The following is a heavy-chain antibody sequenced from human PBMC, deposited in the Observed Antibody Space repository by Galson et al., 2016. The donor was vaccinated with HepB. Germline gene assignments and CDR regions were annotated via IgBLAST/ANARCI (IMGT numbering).Heavy chain of an antibody. Sequence: SLRLSCAASGFTFSTHDMHWVRQAPGKGLEGVSHIGIAGDTYYLGSVKGRFTISRDNVKNSLYLQMNSLRVEDTAVYFCAREPFISPWDYWGPGTLVTVSA. J-gene: IGHJ4*02. CDR3: AREPFISPWDY. V-gene: IGHV3-13*01. CDR2: IGIAGDT. CDR1: GFTFSTHD. D-gene: IGHD2/OR15-2a*01.